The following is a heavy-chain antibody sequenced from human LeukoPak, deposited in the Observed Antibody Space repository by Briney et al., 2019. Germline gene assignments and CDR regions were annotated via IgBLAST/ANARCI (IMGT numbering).Heavy chain of an antibody. D-gene: IGHD3-22*01. J-gene: IGHJ4*02. V-gene: IGHV1-2*02. Sequence: GASVKVSCKASGYTFTGYYMHWVRQAPGQGLEWMGWINPNSGDTSYAQKFQGRITLTRDTSINTANMELSRLRSDDTAFYYCARTMRTAKTFDFWGQGSLVTVSS. CDR1: GYTFTGYY. CDR2: INPNSGDT. CDR3: ARTMRTAKTFDF.